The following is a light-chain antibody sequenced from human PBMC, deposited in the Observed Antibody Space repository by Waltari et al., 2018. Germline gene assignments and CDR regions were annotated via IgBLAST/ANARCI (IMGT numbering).Light chain of an antibody. CDR2: RNN. Sequence: QSVLTQPPSASGTPGQRVTISCSGSSPTIGSNYVYWYQQLPGTAPKLLIYRNNQRPSGVPARFSGSKSGTSASLAISGLRSEDEADYYCAAWDDSLKVFGGGTKLTVL. J-gene: IGLJ3*02. CDR3: AAWDDSLKV. CDR1: SPTIGSNY. V-gene: IGLV1-47*01.